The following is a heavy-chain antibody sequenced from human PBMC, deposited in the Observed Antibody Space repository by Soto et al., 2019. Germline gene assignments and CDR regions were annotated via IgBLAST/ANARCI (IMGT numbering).Heavy chain of an antibody. CDR3: ASSFTVPAAIGWFDP. D-gene: IGHD2-2*02. Sequence: ASVKVSCKASGYTFTSYAMHWVRQAPGQRLEWMGWINAGNGNTKYSQKFQGRVTITRDTSASTAYMELSSLRSEDTAVYYCASSFTVPAAIGWFDPWGQGTLVTVSS. CDR2: INAGNGNT. J-gene: IGHJ5*02. V-gene: IGHV1-3*01. CDR1: GYTFTSYA.